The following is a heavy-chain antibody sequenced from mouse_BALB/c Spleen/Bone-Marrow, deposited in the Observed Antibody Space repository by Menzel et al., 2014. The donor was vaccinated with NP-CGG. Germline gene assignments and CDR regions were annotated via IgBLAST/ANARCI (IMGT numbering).Heavy chain of an antibody. CDR3: ARGGYDGWYFDV. J-gene: IGHJ1*01. CDR2: IHPSDSET. V-gene: IGHV1-74*01. Sequence: QVQLQQSGAELVRPGASVKLSCRASDYSFTSYWVNWVKQRPEQGLEWIGMIHPSDSETRLNQKFKGKATLTVDKSSSTAYMQLSRPTSEDSAVYYCARGGYDGWYFDVWGAGTTVTVSS. D-gene: IGHD2-2*01. CDR1: DYSFTSYW.